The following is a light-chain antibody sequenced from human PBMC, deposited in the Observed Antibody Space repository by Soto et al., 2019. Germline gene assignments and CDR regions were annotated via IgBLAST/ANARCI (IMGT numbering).Light chain of an antibody. Sequence: DIQMTQSPSSVSASVGDTVTISCRASQAVSNWLAWYQQKPGKAPKLLISAASSLQTGVPSRFSGSGSGTEFTLTISSLQPEDFATYYCQQTDSFPYTFGLGTKLEIK. CDR2: AAS. CDR1: QAVSNW. V-gene: IGKV1D-12*01. CDR3: QQTDSFPYT. J-gene: IGKJ2*01.